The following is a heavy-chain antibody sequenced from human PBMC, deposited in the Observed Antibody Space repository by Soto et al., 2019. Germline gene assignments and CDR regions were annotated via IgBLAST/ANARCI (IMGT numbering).Heavy chain of an antibody. CDR2: IGASGGST. D-gene: IGHD3-10*01. J-gene: IGHJ4*02. CDR1: GFTFSSSA. Sequence: EVQLLESGGGLVQPGGSLRLSCAASGFTFSSSAMSWVRQAPGKGLEWVSAIGASGGSTYYADSVKGRFTISRDNSENTLYLQMNSLRAEDTALYYCAKGIWDFFDYSGQGTLVTVSS. V-gene: IGHV3-23*01. CDR3: AKGIWDFFDY.